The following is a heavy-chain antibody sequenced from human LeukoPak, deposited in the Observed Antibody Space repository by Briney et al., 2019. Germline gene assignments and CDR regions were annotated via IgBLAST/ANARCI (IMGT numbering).Heavy chain of an antibody. V-gene: IGHV3-30*04. CDR3: ARPPGSGRYDGGFDY. Sequence: GRSLRLSCAASGFTFSSYVMHWVRQAPGKGLEWVAIISYDGSNEYYADSVKGRFTISRDNSKNTLYLQMNSLRAADTAVYYCARPPGSGRYDGGFDYWGQGTLVTVSS. J-gene: IGHJ4*02. CDR1: GFTFSSYV. CDR2: ISYDGSNE. D-gene: IGHD3-10*01.